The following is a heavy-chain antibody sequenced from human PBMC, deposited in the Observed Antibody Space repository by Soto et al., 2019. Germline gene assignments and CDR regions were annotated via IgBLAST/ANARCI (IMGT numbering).Heavy chain of an antibody. Sequence: GASVKVSCKASGYTFTSYGISWVRQAPGQGLEWMGWISAYNGNTNYAQELQGRVTMTTDTSTSTAYMELRSLRSDDTAVYYCAVLRFLEWSSKNYYGMDVWGQGTTVTVSS. D-gene: IGHD3-3*01. CDR1: GYTFTSYG. CDR3: AVLRFLEWSSKNYYGMDV. V-gene: IGHV1-18*01. J-gene: IGHJ6*02. CDR2: ISAYNGNT.